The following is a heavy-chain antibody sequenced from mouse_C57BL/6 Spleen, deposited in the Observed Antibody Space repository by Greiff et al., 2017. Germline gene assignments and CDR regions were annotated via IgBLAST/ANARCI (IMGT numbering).Heavy chain of an antibody. J-gene: IGHJ1*03. CDR1: GYTFSSYS. CDR2: ISDDGSYT. CDR3: ARAPYYYGCDWDMDV. V-gene: IGHV5-4*03. Sequence: EVKLQESGGGLVQPGGSLKLSCATSGYTFSSYSMSWVRQTPEKRLEWVATISDDGSYTYSPYNVTGRFPFSRDNAKNNLKLQMRHLKSEDTAMYDCARAPYYYGCDWDMDVWGTGTTVTVSS. D-gene: IGHD1-1*01.